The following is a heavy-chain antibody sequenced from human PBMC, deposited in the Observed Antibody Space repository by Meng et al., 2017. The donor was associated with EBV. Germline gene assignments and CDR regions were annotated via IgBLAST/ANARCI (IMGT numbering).Heavy chain of an antibody. V-gene: IGHV1-69*01. D-gene: IGHD3-10*01. Sequence: QGQLNQAGAGVEKPGSSGKASCRTSGGTFRSDAVSWVRQAPGQGLEWMGGLIPMSGAPHYAQKFQDRVTIIADESTSTHSMELNNLRFEDTAMYYCASESGRGFTPDYWGQGTLVTVSS. CDR1: GGTFRSDA. J-gene: IGHJ4*02. CDR2: LIPMSGAP. CDR3: ASESGRGFTPDY.